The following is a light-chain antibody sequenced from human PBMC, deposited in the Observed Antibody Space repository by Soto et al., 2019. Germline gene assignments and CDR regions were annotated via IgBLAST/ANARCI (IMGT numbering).Light chain of an antibody. CDR3: QQYGSSLFT. J-gene: IGKJ3*01. V-gene: IGKV3-20*01. Sequence: EIVLTQSPGTLSLSPGERATLSCRASQSISSSYLVWYQQKPGQAPRLLIYGASSRATGIPDRFSGSGSETDFTLTISRLEPEDFAVYYCQQYGSSLFTFGPGTKVDIK. CDR2: GAS. CDR1: QSISSSY.